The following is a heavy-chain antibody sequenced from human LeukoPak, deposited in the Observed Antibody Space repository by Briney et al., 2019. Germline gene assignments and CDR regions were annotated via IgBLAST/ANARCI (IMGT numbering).Heavy chain of an antibody. Sequence: ASVKVSCSASGYAFIAYYMHWLRQAPGQGLQWMGWINPNSGITHYAQKFQGRVTMTRDTSISTANMELSRLRSDDTAVYYCARERTTVVTLDYYYGMDVWGQGATVTVSS. CDR1: GYAFIAYY. V-gene: IGHV1-2*02. CDR2: INPNSGIT. D-gene: IGHD4-23*01. CDR3: ARERTTVVTLDYYYGMDV. J-gene: IGHJ6*02.